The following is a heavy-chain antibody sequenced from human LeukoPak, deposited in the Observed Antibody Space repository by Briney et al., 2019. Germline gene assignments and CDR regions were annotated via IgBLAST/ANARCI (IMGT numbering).Heavy chain of an antibody. CDR3: ARIYGRGAFHI. Sequence: PSETRCFNSGIYGGSFGGYQWTWIRQTPGKGLEWIGEINHSGSTNYNPSLKSRVTISVDTSKNQFSLKLSSVTAADTAVYYCARIYGRGAFHIWGQETMVTVSS. CDR1: GGSFGGYQ. CDR2: INHSGST. D-gene: IGHD5-12*01. J-gene: IGHJ3*02. V-gene: IGHV4-34*01.